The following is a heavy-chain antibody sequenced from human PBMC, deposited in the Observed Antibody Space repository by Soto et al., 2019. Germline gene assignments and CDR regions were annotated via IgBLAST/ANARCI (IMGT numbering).Heavy chain of an antibody. CDR2: INPNSGGT. CDR1: GYTFTGYY. V-gene: IGHV1-2*02. D-gene: IGHD3-22*01. CDR3: ARDIPNSMIVVVITPDY. J-gene: IGHJ4*02. Sequence: ASVKVSCKASGYTFTGYYMHWVRQAPGQGLEWMGWINPNSGGTNYAQKFQGRATMTRDTSISTAYMELSRLRSDDTAVYYCARDIPNSMIVVVITPDYWGQGTLVTVSS.